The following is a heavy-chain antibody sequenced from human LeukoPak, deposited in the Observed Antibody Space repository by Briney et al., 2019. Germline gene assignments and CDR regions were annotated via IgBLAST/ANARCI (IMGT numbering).Heavy chain of an antibody. CDR2: IYSGGTT. Sequence: GGSLRLSCAASGFTVSTNCMTWVRQAPGKGLGWASTIYSGGTTYYADSVMGRFTISRHNSRNTLYLQMNGLRAEDTAVYYCARVDTVMAYYFDLWGQGTLVTVSS. D-gene: IGHD5-18*01. CDR3: ARVDTVMAYYFDL. V-gene: IGHV3-53*04. J-gene: IGHJ4*02. CDR1: GFTVSTNC.